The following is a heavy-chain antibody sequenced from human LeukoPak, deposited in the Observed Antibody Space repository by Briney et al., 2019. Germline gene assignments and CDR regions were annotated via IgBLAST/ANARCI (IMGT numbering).Heavy chain of an antibody. CDR2: IDTDGSST. CDR3: ARAGYCSGGSCYFDY. J-gene: IGHJ4*02. D-gene: IGHD2-15*01. V-gene: IGHV3-74*01. CDR1: GFTFGSYR. Sequence: GGSLRLSCAASGFTFGSYRMHWVRQAPGKGLVRVSRIDTDGSSTSDADSVRGRFTISRDNAKNTLYLQMNSLGADDTAVYYCARAGYCSGGSCYFDYWGQGTQVIVSS.